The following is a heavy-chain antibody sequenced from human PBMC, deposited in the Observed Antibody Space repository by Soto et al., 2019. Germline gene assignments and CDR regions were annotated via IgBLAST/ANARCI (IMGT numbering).Heavy chain of an antibody. CDR3: ARDRGRWGWELLPEKTLVNFDY. Sequence: ASVKVSCKASGYTFTSYGISWVRQAPGQGLEWMGWISAYNGNTNYAQKLQGRVTMTTDTSTSTAYMELRSLRSDDTAVYYCARDRGRWGWELLPEKTLVNFDYWGQGTLVTVSS. J-gene: IGHJ4*02. D-gene: IGHD1-26*01. V-gene: IGHV1-18*01. CDR2: ISAYNGNT. CDR1: GYTFTSYG.